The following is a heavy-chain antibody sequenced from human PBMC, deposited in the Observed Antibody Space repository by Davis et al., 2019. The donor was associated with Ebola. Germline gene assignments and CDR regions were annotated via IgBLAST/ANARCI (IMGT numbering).Heavy chain of an antibody. CDR2: IYYSGST. Sequence: MPSETLSLTCTVSAGSISSSIYYWGWLRQPPGKGLEWIGAIYYSGSTYYNPSLKSRVTISVDTSKNQFSLKLSSVTAADTAVYYCARARLVVAATRLRGLSMDVWGKGTTVTVSS. CDR3: ARARLVVAATRLRGLSMDV. D-gene: IGHD2-15*01. V-gene: IGHV4-39*01. CDR1: AGSISSSIYY. J-gene: IGHJ6*04.